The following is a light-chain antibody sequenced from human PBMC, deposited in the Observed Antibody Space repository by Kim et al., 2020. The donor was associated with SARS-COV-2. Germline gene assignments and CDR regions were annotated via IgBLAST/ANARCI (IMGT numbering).Light chain of an antibody. CDR2: DTF. CDR3: QQRGNWPLT. CDR1: QSVGSS. Sequence: LSPGERAALSCRASQSVGSSFAWYQQKPGQAPRLLIYDTFSRATGSPARFSASGSGTDFTLTISSLEPEDFAVYYCQQRGNWPLTFGQGTKVDIK. J-gene: IGKJ1*01. V-gene: IGKV3-11*01.